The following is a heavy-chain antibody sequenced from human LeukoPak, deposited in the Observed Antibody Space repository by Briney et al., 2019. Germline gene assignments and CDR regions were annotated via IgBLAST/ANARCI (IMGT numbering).Heavy chain of an antibody. Sequence: ASVKVSCKASGYTFTSYYMHWVRHAPGQGIEWMGIINPSGGSTSYAQKFQGRVTMTRDMSTSTVYMELSSLRSEDTAVYYCARVDTAMVDAFDIWGQGTMVTVSS. J-gene: IGHJ3*02. D-gene: IGHD5-18*01. CDR2: INPSGGST. CDR1: GYTFTSYY. CDR3: ARVDTAMVDAFDI. V-gene: IGHV1-46*01.